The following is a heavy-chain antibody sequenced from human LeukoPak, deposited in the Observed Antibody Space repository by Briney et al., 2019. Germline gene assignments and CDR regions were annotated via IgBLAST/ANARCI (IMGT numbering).Heavy chain of an antibody. CDR2: INPNSGGT. Sequence: GASVKVSCKASGYTFTGYYMYWVRQAPGQGLEWMGWINPNSGGTNYAQKFQGRVTMTRDTSISTAYMELSRLRSDDTAVYYCARGGRGNWYDILTGYNGLAYFDYWGQGTLVTVSS. CDR1: GYTFTGYY. D-gene: IGHD3-9*01. V-gene: IGHV1-2*02. CDR3: ARGGRGNWYDILTGYNGLAYFDY. J-gene: IGHJ4*02.